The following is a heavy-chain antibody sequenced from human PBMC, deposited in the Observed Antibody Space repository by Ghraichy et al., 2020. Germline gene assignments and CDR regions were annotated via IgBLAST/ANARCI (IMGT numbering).Heavy chain of an antibody. CDR1: GFTFSSYW. D-gene: IGHD3-22*01. Sequence: GGSLRLSCAASGFTFSSYWMSWVRQAPGKGLEWVANIKQDGSEKYYVDSVKGRFTISRDNAKNSLYLQMNSLRAEDTAVYYCARVLGDYYDSSGYIDYWGQGTLVTVSS. J-gene: IGHJ4*02. V-gene: IGHV3-7*03. CDR3: ARVLGDYYDSSGYIDY. CDR2: IKQDGSEK.